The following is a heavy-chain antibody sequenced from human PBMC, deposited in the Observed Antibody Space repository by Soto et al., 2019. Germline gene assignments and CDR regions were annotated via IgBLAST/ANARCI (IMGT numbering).Heavy chain of an antibody. J-gene: IGHJ3*02. CDR3: AREARGYCSGGSACAFDI. CDR2: INHSGST. D-gene: IGHD2-15*01. CDR1: GGSFSGYY. Sequence: SETLSLTCAVYGGSFSGYYWSWIRQPPGKGLEWIGEINHSGSTNYNPSLKSRVTISVDTSKNQFSLKLSSVTAADTAVYYCAREARGYCSGGSACAFDIWGQGTMVTVSS. V-gene: IGHV4-34*01.